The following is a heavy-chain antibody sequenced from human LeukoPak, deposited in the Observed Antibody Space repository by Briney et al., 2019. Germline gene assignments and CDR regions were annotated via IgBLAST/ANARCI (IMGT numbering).Heavy chain of an antibody. J-gene: IGHJ6*02. CDR1: GFTFSSYD. D-gene: IGHD6-13*01. CDR3: ARAAAGIFYYYGMDV. V-gene: IGHV3-13*01. CDR2: IGTAGDT. Sequence: GGSLRLSCAASGFTFSSYDMHWVRHATGKGLEWVSAIGTAGDTYYPGSVKGRFTISRENAKNSLYLQMNSLRAGDTAVYYCARAAAGIFYYYGMDVWGQGTTVTVSS.